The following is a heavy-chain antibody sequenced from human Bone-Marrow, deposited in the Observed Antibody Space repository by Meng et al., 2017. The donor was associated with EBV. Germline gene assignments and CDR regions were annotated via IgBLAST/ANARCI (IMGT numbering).Heavy chain of an antibody. J-gene: IGHJ4*02. V-gene: IGHV3-74*01. CDR1: GISAYW. CDR3: AKDCFGARDY. CDR2: INEDGSVI. D-gene: IGHD1-26*01. Sequence: EAQLEESGGGLVQPGGSLRLSCVGSGISAYWMHWVRQVPGKGLVWVSRINEDGSVINYADSVKGRFTISRDNAKNTVSLQMNSLRAEDTAVYYCAKDCFGARDYWGQGTLVTVSS.